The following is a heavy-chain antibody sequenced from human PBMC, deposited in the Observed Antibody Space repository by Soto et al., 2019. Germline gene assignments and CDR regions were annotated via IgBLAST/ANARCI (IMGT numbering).Heavy chain of an antibody. Sequence: QLQLVQTGPEVKEPGSSVKLTCKGSGGIFNTYAISWLRQAPGQGLEWMGGIIPIFGTPNYAQRFQGRATITADESTSTAYMELGSLRSGETAVYYCARDRDYSCSGNYYNRIDFWGQGALVSVSS. CDR3: ARDRDYSCSGNYYNRIDF. D-gene: IGHD3-10*01. CDR2: IIPIFGTP. J-gene: IGHJ4*02. CDR1: GGIFNTYA. V-gene: IGHV1-69*01.